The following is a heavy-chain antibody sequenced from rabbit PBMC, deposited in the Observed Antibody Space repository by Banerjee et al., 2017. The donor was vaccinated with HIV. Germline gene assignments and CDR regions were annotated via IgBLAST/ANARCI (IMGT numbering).Heavy chain of an antibody. CDR3: ARDLGDAGYAGGGYDFINL. CDR1: GFDFSSYY. V-gene: IGHV1S7*01. D-gene: IGHD8-1*01. CDR2: IDPVFGST. J-gene: IGHJ4*01. Sequence: QLKESGGGLVQPGGSLKLSCKASGFDFSSYYMSWVRQAPGKGLEWIGYIDPVFGSTYYASWVNGRFTISSHNAQNTLYLQLNSLTAADTATYFCARDLGDAGYAGGGYDFINLWGPGTLVTVS.